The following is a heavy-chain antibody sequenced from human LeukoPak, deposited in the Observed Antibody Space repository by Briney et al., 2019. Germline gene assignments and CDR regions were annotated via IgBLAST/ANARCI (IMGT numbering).Heavy chain of an antibody. CDR1: GCTFSSYA. Sequence: SSVNVSCKASGCTFSSYAISWVRQAPGQGLEWKGGIIPIFGTANYAQKFQGRVTITADKPTSTAYMELSSLRSEDTALYYCARDLGSGSGGGAEYFQHWGQGTLVTVSS. CDR2: IIPIFGTA. CDR3: ARDLGSGSGGGAEYFQH. V-gene: IGHV1-69*06. J-gene: IGHJ1*01. D-gene: IGHD6-19*01.